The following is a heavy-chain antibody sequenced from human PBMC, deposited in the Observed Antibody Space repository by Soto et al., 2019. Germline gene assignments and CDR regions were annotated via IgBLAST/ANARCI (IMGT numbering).Heavy chain of an antibody. J-gene: IGHJ4*02. CDR3: ARAALSRSAFRWLGR. CDR1: GGSISSGGYY. D-gene: IGHD6-25*01. Sequence: PSETLSLTCTVSGGSISSGGYYWSWIRQHPGKGLEWIGYIYYSGSTYYNPSLKSRVTISVDTSKNQFSLKLSSVTAADTAVYYFARAALSRSAFRWLGRWGQGTLITVSS. CDR2: IYYSGST. V-gene: IGHV4-31*03.